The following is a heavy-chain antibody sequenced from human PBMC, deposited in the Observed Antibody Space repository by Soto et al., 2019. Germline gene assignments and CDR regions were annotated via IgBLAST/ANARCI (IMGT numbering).Heavy chain of an antibody. CDR3: GRGRSGQIVLSY. V-gene: IGHV1-2*02. CDR1: GYTFTGHY. D-gene: IGHD3-22*01. Sequence: GAAVKVSCKSSGYTFTGHYIHWVRQAPEQGPEWMGEIGPESGATRYAQKFQGRVTMTRDMSITTVYMELNNLSPDDTAVYYCGRGRSGQIVLSYRGQGTQVTVSS. J-gene: IGHJ4*02. CDR2: IGPESGAT.